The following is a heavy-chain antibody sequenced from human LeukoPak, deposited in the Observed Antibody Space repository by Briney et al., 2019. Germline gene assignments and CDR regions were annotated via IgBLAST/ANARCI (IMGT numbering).Heavy chain of an antibody. V-gene: IGHV4-59*12. CDR2: ISYSGST. Sequence: SETLSLTCTVSGGSISSYYWSWIRQPPGKGLEWIGYISYSGSTNYSPSLKSRVTISLDTSKNQFSLELSSVTAADTAVYFCASSYDYGNWFDPWGQGTLVTVSS. CDR1: GGSISSYY. D-gene: IGHD4-17*01. CDR3: ASSYDYGNWFDP. J-gene: IGHJ5*02.